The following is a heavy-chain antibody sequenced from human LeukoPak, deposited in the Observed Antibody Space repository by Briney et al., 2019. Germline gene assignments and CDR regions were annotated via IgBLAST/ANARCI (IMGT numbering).Heavy chain of an antibody. CDR3: ARAGSEYYDFWSGYYPFDY. D-gene: IGHD3-3*01. J-gene: IGHJ4*02. V-gene: IGHV1-2*02. CDR2: INPNSGGT. CDR1: GYTFTGYY. Sequence: ASVKVSCRASGYTFTGYYMHWVRQAPGQGLEWMGWINPNSGGTNYAQKFQGRVTMTRDTSISTAYMELSRLRSDDTAVYYCARAGSEYYDFWSGYYPFDYWGQGTLVTVSS.